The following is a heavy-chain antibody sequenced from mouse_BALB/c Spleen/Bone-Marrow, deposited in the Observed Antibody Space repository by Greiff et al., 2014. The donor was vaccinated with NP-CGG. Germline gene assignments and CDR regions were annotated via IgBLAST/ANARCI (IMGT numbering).Heavy chain of an antibody. CDR2: ILPGSGST. D-gene: IGHD2-1*01. J-gene: IGHJ3*01. CDR3: AREDGNHVGFAY. V-gene: IGHV1-9*01. Sequence: VQLQQSGAELMKPGASVKISCKATGYTFSSCWIEWVKQRPGHGLEWIGEILPGSGSTNYNEKFKGKATFTADTSSNTAYMQLSSLTSEDSAVYYCAREDGNHVGFAYWGQGTLVTVSA. CDR1: GYTFSSCW.